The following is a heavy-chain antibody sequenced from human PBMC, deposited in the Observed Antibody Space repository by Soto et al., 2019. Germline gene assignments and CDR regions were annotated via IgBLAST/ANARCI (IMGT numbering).Heavy chain of an antibody. J-gene: IGHJ4*02. V-gene: IGHV1-58*01. CDR1: GFTFTSSA. CDR3: AADDRDGYTIYY. CDR2: IVVGSGKT. Sequence: QMQLVQSGPEVKKPGTSVKVSCKASGFTFTSSAVQWVRQARGKRLEWIGWIVVGSGKTNYAQKFQESVTITRDMSTSTAYMELSSLRSEDTAVYYCAADDRDGYTIYYWGQGTLVTVSS. D-gene: IGHD5-12*01.